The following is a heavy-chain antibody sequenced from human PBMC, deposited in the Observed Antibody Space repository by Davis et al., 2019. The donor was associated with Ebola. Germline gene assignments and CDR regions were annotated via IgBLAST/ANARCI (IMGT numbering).Heavy chain of an antibody. J-gene: IGHJ6*02. D-gene: IGHD5-18*01. CDR1: GFTFSSYG. CDR2: IWYDGSIQ. V-gene: IGHV3-33*01. CDR3: AGDGVPNYSYSERGRYYYGMDV. Sequence: SLKISCAASGFTFSSYGLHLVRPAPGKGPEWVAVIWYDGSIQYYADSVKGRFTISRDNSKNTLYLHMNSLSAEDTAVYYCAGDGVPNYSYSERGRYYYGMDVWGQGTTVTVSS.